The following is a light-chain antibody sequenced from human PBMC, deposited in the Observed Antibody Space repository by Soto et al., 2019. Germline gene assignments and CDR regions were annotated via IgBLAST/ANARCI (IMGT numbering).Light chain of an antibody. CDR2: EVN. V-gene: IGLV2-14*01. J-gene: IGLJ3*02. CDR3: SSYTTSSTWV. Sequence: QSALTQPAYVSGSPGQSITISCAGTSSDVGRYNFVSWYQQLPDKAPRLIISEVNDRPSGVSNRFSGSKSGNTASLTISGRQAEDEADYYCSSYTTSSTWVFGGGTKLTVL. CDR1: SSDVGRYNF.